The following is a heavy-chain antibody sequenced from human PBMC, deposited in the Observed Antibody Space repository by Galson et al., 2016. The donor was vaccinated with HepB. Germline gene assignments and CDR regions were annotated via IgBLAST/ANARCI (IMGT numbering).Heavy chain of an antibody. CDR2: VFYSGST. D-gene: IGHD6-13*01. J-gene: IGHJ4*02. CDR1: GDSINYYS. Sequence: ATLSLTCTVSGDSINYYSWSWIRRPPGRGLEWIGHVFYSGSTDYNPSLESRVTISVDTSKSQFSLKLSSVTAADTAVYYCARRAAAGNFDYWGQGTLVTVSS. CDR3: ARRAAAGNFDY. V-gene: IGHV4-59*12.